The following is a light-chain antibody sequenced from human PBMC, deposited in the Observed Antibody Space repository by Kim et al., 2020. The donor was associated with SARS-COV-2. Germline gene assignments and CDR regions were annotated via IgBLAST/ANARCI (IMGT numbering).Light chain of an antibody. CDR2: QDS. Sequence: SYELTQPPSVSVSPGQTASITCSGDKLGDKYACWYQQKPGQSPVLVIYQDSKRPSGIPERFSGSNSGNTATLTISGTQAMDEADYYCQAWDSSTGVFVTGTKVTVL. CDR1: KLGDKY. V-gene: IGLV3-1*01. CDR3: QAWDSSTGV. J-gene: IGLJ1*01.